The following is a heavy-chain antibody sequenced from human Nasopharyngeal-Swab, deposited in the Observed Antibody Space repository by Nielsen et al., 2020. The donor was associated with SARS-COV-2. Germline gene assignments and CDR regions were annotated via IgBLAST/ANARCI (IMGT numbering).Heavy chain of an antibody. D-gene: IGHD3/OR15-3a*01. Sequence: ASVKVSCKASGYTFISFGINWVRQAPGQGLEWMGWISPYNSNTNYAQKLQGRVLMTTDSSTYTSYMELRSLRSDDTAVYYCARGQGSWTRNALDIWGQGTMVTVSS. CDR3: ARGQGSWTRNALDI. V-gene: IGHV1-18*01. CDR1: GYTFISFG. CDR2: ISPYNSNT. J-gene: IGHJ3*02.